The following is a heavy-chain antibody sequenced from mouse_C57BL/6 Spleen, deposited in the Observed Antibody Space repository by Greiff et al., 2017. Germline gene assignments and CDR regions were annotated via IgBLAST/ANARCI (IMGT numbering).Heavy chain of an antibody. D-gene: IGHD4-1*01. V-gene: IGHV5-16*01. J-gene: IGHJ2*01. CDR2: INYDGSST. CDR1: GFTFSDYY. Sequence: EVNVVESEGGLVQPGSSMKLSCTASGFTFSDYYMAWVRQVPEKGLEWVANINYDGSSTYYLDSLKGRFIISRDNAKNILYLQMSSLKSDDTATYYCARNWDEEYFDYWGQGTTLTVSS. CDR3: ARNWDEEYFDY.